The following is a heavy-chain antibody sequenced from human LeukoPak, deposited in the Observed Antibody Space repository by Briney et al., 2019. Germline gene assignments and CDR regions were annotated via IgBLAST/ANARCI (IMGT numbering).Heavy chain of an antibody. CDR2: INHSGST. D-gene: IGHD1-26*01. CDR1: GASFSGYY. V-gene: IGHV4-34*01. CDR3: ARVIVGATISPFGY. J-gene: IGHJ4*02. Sequence: SETLSLTCAVYGASFSGYYWSWIRQPPGKGLEWIGEINHSGSTNYNPSLKSRVTISVDTSKNQFSLKLSSVTAADTAVYYCARVIVGATISPFGYWGQGTPVTVSS.